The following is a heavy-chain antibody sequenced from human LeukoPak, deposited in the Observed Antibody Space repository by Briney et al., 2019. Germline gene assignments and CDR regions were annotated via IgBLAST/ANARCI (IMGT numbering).Heavy chain of an antibody. CDR1: GGSISSGDYY. CDR2: IYYSGST. Sequence: PSQTLSHTCTVSGGSISSGDYYWSWIRQPPGKGLEWIGYIYYSGSTYYNPSLKSRVTISVDTSKNQFSLKLSSVTAADTAVYYCARVVRGGYSYGIHDYWGQGTLVTVSS. D-gene: IGHD5-18*01. J-gene: IGHJ4*02. CDR3: ARVVRGGYSYGIHDY. V-gene: IGHV4-30-4*01.